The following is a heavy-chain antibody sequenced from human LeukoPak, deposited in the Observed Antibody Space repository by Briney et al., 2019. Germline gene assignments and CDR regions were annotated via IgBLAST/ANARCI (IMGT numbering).Heavy chain of an antibody. J-gene: IGHJ6*03. CDR1: GYIFTGYY. CDR3: ARDTIFGVVHYYYYMDV. D-gene: IGHD3-3*01. Sequence: ASVKVSCKASGYIFTGYYMHWVRQAPGQGLEWMGWINPNSGDTNYAQKLQGRVTMTRDTSISTAYMELSRLRADDTAVYYCARDTIFGVVHYYYYMDVWGKGTTVTVSS. CDR2: INPNSGDT. V-gene: IGHV1-2*02.